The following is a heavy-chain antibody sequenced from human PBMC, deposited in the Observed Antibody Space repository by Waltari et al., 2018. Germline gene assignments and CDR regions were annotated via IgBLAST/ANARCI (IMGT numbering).Heavy chain of an antibody. CDR2: VSPHNGDT. CDR3: ARGAPYGDYLPCDY. D-gene: IGHD4-17*01. Sequence: QVQLVQSGAEVKKPGASVKVSCKASGYTFTGYYMPWVRKAPGQGLEWMGWVSPHNGDTDYAQKFQGRVTMATDTFMNTAYMELRSLRPDDTAVYYCARGAPYGDYLPCDYWGQGTLVTVSS. V-gene: IGHV1-2*02. CDR1: GYTFTGYY. J-gene: IGHJ4*02.